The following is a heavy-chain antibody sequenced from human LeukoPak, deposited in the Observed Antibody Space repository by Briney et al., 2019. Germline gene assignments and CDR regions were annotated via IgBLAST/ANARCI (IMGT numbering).Heavy chain of an antibody. D-gene: IGHD5-12*01. Sequence: SETLSLTCTVPGGSISSYYWSWIPQPPGKGLEWIGYIYYSGSTNYNPSRKSRVTMSVDTSKNQFSLKLSSVTAADTAVYYCARGPNTVPATYYFDYWGQGTLLIVSS. V-gene: IGHV4-59*01. J-gene: IGHJ4*02. CDR1: GGSISSYY. CDR3: ARGPNTVPATYYFDY. CDR2: IYYSGST.